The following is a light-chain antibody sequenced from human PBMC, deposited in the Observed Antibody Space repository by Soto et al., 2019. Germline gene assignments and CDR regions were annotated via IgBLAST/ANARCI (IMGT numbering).Light chain of an antibody. CDR3: QQYYSYPWT. V-gene: IGKV1-8*01. J-gene: IGKJ1*01. CDR2: AAS. Sequence: IQMTQSPSTLSASVGDIVTITFRASQGISSYLAWYQQKPGKAPKLLIYAASTLQSGVPSRFSGSGSGTDFTLTISCLQSEDFATYYCQQYYSYPWTFGQGTKVDIK. CDR1: QGISSY.